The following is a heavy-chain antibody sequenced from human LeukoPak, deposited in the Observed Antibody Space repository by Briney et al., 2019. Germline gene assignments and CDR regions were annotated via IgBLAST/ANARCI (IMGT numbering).Heavy chain of an antibody. CDR1: GGSISSYY. J-gene: IGHJ4*02. CDR3: ARAEDYYGSGSYLDY. D-gene: IGHD3-10*01. V-gene: IGHV4-4*07. Sequence: SETLSLTCTVSGGSISSYYWSWIRQPAGKGLEWIGRIYTSGSTNYNPSLKSRVTMSVDTSRNQFSLKLSSVTAADTAVYYCARAEDYYGSGSYLDYWGQGTLVTVSS. CDR2: IYTSGST.